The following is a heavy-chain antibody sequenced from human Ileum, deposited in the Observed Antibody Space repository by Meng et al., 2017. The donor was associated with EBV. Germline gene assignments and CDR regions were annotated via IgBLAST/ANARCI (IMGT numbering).Heavy chain of an antibody. Sequence: QVQRVRSGRELRKPGASVKVPCKVSGYALTEVTMHWVRQAPGKGLKWMGGFDPEEGETIYAQKFQGRITMTEDTSTDTAYMALSSLTSEDTAVYYCAIHVKLRRILVPPRYWGQGTLVTVSS. V-gene: IGHV1-24*01. J-gene: IGHJ4*02. CDR3: AIHVKLRRILVPPRY. CDR1: GYALTEVT. D-gene: IGHD2-15*01. CDR2: FDPEEGET.